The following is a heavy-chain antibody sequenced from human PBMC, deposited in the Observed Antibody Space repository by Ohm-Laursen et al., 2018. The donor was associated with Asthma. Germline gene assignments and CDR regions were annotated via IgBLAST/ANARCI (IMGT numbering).Heavy chain of an antibody. CDR2: ISYDGSDK. V-gene: IGHV3-30*03. CDR1: GFTFRSYG. J-gene: IGHJ4*02. Sequence: SLRLSCAAAGFTFRSYGMYWVRQAPGKGLEWVAVISYDGSDKYYADSVKGRFTISRDNSKNTIYLQMNSLRAEDTAVYFCARAVGPYDYWGQGTLVTVSS. CDR3: ARAVGPYDY.